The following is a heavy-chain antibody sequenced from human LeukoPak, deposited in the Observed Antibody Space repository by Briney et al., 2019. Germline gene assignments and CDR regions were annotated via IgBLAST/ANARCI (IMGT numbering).Heavy chain of an antibody. J-gene: IGHJ4*02. Sequence: ASVQVSCKAPGYIFTGYWIHWVRQAPGQGLEWMGFINANSGNTNYAQKFQGRVTMTRDTSITTAYMELSSLTADDTAVYYCARKMRPATTTLVAYWGQGTQVTVSS. CDR1: GYIFTGYW. V-gene: IGHV1-2*02. CDR2: INANSGNT. D-gene: IGHD1-1*01. CDR3: ARKMRPATTTLVAY.